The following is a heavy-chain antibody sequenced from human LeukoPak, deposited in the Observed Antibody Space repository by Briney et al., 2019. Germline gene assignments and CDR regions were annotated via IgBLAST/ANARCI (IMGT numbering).Heavy chain of an antibody. V-gene: IGHV4-39*02. Sequence: SETLSLTCTVSGDSISSSSYYWGWIRQPPGKGLEWIGSIYYSGNTYYNPSLKSRVTISGDTSKNHFSLKLSSVTAADTAVYYCARDPSHDYGDPAEYFQHWGQGTLVTVSS. CDR2: IYYSGNT. J-gene: IGHJ1*01. CDR3: ARDPSHDYGDPAEYFQH. CDR1: GDSISSSSYY. D-gene: IGHD4-17*01.